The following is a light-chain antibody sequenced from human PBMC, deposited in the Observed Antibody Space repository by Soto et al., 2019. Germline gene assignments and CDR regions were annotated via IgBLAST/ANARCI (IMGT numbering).Light chain of an antibody. CDR3: QQTYSTHIT. V-gene: IGKV1-39*01. J-gene: IGKJ5*01. CDR2: DAS. CDR1: QNINNY. Sequence: DIQMTQSPSSLSASVGDRVTITCQASQNINNYLNWYQQKPGRAPKLLIYDASNLEAGVPSRFRGSGSGTDFTLSISSLQPEDFATYYCQQTYSTHITVGQGTRLEIK.